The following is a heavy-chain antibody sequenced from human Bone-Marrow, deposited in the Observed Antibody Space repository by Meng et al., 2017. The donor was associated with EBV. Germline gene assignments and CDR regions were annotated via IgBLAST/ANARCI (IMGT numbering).Heavy chain of an antibody. J-gene: IGHJ4*02. CDR1: GFTFSSYS. D-gene: IGHD6-6*01. CDR2: ISSSSSDI. CDR3: ASSIAARPGFDY. Sequence: EVQLVESGGGVVKPGGSRRISCAASGFTFSSYSMNWVRQAPGKGLEWVSSISSSSSDIYYADSVKGRFTISRDNAKNSLYLQMNSLRAEDTAVYYCASSIAARPGFDYWGQGTLVTVSS. V-gene: IGHV3-21*01.